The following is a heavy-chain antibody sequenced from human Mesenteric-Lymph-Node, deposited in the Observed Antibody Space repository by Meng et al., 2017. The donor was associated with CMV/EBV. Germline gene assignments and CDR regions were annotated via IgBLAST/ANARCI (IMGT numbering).Heavy chain of an antibody. V-gene: IGHV1-2*02. J-gene: IGHJ5*02. CDR2: IDPNNGAT. CDR3: ARDPSQDNWFDP. CDR1: GYTFTGYY. Sequence: ASVKVSCKASGYTFTGYYIHWVRQVPGQGLEWMGWIDPNNGATDYTQKFQGRVTMTRDKSNSTAYMELSRLSSDDTAVYYCARDPSQDNWFDPWGLGTLVTVSS.